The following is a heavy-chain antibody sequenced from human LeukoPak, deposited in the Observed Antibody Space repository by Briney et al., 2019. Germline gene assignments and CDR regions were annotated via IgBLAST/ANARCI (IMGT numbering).Heavy chain of an antibody. CDR1: GFTFSSYW. J-gene: IGHJ3*02. D-gene: IGHD4-23*01. Sequence: GGSPRLSCTASGFTFSSYWMHWVRQAPGKGLVWVSRINSDGSSTSYADSVKGRFTISRDKTKNTLYLQMNNLRAEDTAVYYCSSGNSHAFDIWGQGTMVSVSS. CDR2: INSDGSST. V-gene: IGHV3-74*01. CDR3: SSGNSHAFDI.